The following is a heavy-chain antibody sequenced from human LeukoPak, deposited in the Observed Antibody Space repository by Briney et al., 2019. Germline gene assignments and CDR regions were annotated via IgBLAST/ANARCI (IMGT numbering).Heavy chain of an antibody. CDR2: ISSSSSTI. CDR1: GFTFSSYS. Sequence: GGSLRLSCAASGFTFSSYSMNWVRQAPGKGLEWVSYISSSSSTIYYADSVKGRFTISRDNAKNTLYLQMNSLRAEDTAVYYCARGTLDYFYYMDVWGKGTTVTVSS. V-gene: IGHV3-48*04. J-gene: IGHJ6*03. CDR3: ARGTLDYFYYMDV.